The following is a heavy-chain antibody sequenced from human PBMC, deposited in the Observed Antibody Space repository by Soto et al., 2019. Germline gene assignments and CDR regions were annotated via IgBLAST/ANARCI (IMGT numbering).Heavy chain of an antibody. V-gene: IGHV5-51*01. J-gene: IGHJ3*02. CDR2: IYPGDSDT. Sequence: PGESLKISCKGSGYSFTSYWIGWVRQMPGKGLEWMGIIYPGDSDTRYSPSFQGQVTISADKSISTAYLQWSSLKASDTAMYYCARHSYYDSSGYDAFDIWGQGPMVTV. D-gene: IGHD3-22*01. CDR3: ARHSYYDSSGYDAFDI. CDR1: GYSFTSYW.